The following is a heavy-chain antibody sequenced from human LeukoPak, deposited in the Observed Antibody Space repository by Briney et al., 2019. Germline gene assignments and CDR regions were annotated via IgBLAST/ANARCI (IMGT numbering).Heavy chain of an antibody. Sequence: GGSLRLSCAASGFTFSSYSMNWVRQAPGKGLEWVSSISSSSSYIYYADSVKGRFTISRDNAKNSLYLQMNSLRAEDTAVYYCARVGWNVEVPALFDYWGQGTLVTVSS. CDR3: ARVGWNVEVPALFDY. J-gene: IGHJ4*02. CDR1: GFTFSSYS. D-gene: IGHD2-2*01. CDR2: ISSSSSYI. V-gene: IGHV3-21*01.